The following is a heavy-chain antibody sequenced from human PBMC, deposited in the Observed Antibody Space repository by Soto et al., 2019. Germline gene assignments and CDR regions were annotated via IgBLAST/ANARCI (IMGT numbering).Heavy chain of an antibody. CDR2: IYYSGST. Sequence: PSETLSLTCTVSGGSISSYYWSWIRQPPGKGLEWIGYIYYSGSTNYNPSLKSRVTISVDTSKNQFSLKLSSVTAADTAVYYCARASVTIFGVVRSYYMDVWGKGTTVTVSS. CDR3: ARASVTIFGVVRSYYMDV. D-gene: IGHD3-3*01. J-gene: IGHJ6*03. CDR1: GGSISSYY. V-gene: IGHV4-59*01.